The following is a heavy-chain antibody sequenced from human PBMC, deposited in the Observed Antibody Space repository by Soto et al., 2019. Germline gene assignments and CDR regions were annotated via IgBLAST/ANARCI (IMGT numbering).Heavy chain of an antibody. CDR2: INSDGSST. V-gene: IGHV3-74*01. Sequence: GGSLRLSCAASGFTFSSYWMHWVRQAPGKGLVWVSRINSDGSSTSYADSVKGRFTISRDNAKNTLYLQMNSLRAEDTAVYYCARDLAGDGYQLLWEYYYYGMDVWGQGTKVTVSS. CDR3: ARDLAGDGYQLLWEYYYYGMDV. CDR1: GFTFSSYW. J-gene: IGHJ6*02. D-gene: IGHD2-2*01.